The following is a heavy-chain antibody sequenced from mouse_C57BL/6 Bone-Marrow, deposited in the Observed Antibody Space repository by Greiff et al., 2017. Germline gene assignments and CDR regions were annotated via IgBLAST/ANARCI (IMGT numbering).Heavy chain of an antibody. D-gene: IGHD1-1*01. V-gene: IGHV5-4*03. Sequence: EVKLVESGGGLVKPGGSLKLSCAASGFTFSSYAMSWVRQTPEKRLEWVATISDGGSYTYYPDNVKGRFTISRDNAKNTLYLQMSHLKSEDTAMYYCARWGGSSDEFAYWGQGTLVTVSA. CDR3: ARWGGSSDEFAY. CDR1: GFTFSSYA. J-gene: IGHJ3*01. CDR2: ISDGGSYT.